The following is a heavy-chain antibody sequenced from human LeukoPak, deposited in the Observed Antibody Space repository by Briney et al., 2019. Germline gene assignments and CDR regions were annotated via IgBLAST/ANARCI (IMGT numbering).Heavy chain of an antibody. CDR1: AFDLGLYW. D-gene: IGHD3-22*01. V-gene: IGHV3-74*01. CDR2: IDREGHTR. Sequence: GGSLRLSCAAAAFDLGLYWMHWVRQTPEKGLEWVSRIDREGHTRRYAESVKGRFSISRDNARNTLYLQLNNVTDEDTALYYCAREIVYYTDTSGYLDQWGQGALVTVSS. J-gene: IGHJ4*02. CDR3: AREIVYYTDTSGYLDQ.